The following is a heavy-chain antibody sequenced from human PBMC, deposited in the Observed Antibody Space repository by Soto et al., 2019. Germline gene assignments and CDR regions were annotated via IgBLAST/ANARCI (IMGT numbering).Heavy chain of an antibody. CDR1: GGSFSGYY. CDR2: INHSGST. J-gene: IGHJ4*02. D-gene: IGHD3-10*01. CDR3: ARYPSYGSGRSIDY. V-gene: IGHV4-34*01. Sequence: PSETLSLTCAVYGGSFSGYYWSWIRQPPGKGLEWIGEINHSGSTNYNPSLKSRVTISVDTSKNQFSLKLSSVTAADTAVYYCARYPSYGSGRSIDYWGQGTLVTVSS.